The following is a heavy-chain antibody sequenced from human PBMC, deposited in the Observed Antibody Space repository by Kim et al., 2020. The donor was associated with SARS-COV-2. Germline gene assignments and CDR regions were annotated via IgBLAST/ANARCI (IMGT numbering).Heavy chain of an antibody. CDR2: IYYSGST. V-gene: IGHV4-39*01. CDR1: GGPISSSSYY. CDR3: ARRISPEAFDI. J-gene: IGHJ3*02. Sequence: SETLSLTCTVSGGPISSSSYYWGWIRQPPGKGLEWIGSIYYSGSTYYNPSLKSRVTISVDTSKNQFSLKLSSVTAADTAVYYCARRISPEAFDIWGQGTMVTVSS.